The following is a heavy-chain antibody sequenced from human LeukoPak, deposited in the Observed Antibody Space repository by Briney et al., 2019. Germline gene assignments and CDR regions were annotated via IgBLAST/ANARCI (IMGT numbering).Heavy chain of an antibody. J-gene: IGHJ4*02. V-gene: IGHV3-23*01. Sequence: GGSLRLSCAASGLTFSSYAMTWVRQAPGKGLEWVSTISGSGGSTYYAGSVKGRFTISRDNSKNTLYLQMNGLRADDTAVYYCAKGTTTGYYYDSSGYYYFDYWGQGTLVTVSS. CDR2: ISGSGGST. CDR3: AKGTTTGYYYDSSGYYYFDY. D-gene: IGHD3-22*01. CDR1: GLTFSSYA.